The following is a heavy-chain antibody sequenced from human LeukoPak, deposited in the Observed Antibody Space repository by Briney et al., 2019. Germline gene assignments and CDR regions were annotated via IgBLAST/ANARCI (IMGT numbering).Heavy chain of an antibody. CDR3: ARQGQQLDLHFGY. CDR2: IYPGDSDT. J-gene: IGHJ4*02. CDR1: GYSFTSYW. Sequence: GESLKISCQGSGYSFTSYWIGWVRQMPGKGLEWMGIIYPGDSDTRYSPSFQGQVTISADKSISTAYLQWSSLKASDTAMYYCARQGQQLDLHFGYWGQGTLVTVSS. V-gene: IGHV5-51*01. D-gene: IGHD6-13*01.